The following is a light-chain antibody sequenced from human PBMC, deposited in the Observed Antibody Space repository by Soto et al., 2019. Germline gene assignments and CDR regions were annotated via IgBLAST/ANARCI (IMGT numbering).Light chain of an antibody. J-gene: IGKJ5*01. CDR2: HAS. CDR3: QQYHNWPPIT. V-gene: IGKV1-5*01. CDR1: QSIDRC. Sequence: DIQMTQSPSTLPASVGDRVTITCRASQSIDRCLAWYQQRPPKAPKILIYHASTLETGVPSRFSSSGSATELTLTTSNLQSEDFAVYFCQQYHNWPPITFGQGTRLEIK.